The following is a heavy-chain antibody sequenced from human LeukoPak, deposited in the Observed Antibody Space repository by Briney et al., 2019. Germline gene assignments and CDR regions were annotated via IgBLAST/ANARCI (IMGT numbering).Heavy chain of an antibody. CDR3: AAYSGYDSLDY. V-gene: IGHV3-30*02. D-gene: IGHD5-12*01. CDR1: GFTFDNYV. Sequence: GGSLRLSCEASGFTFDNYVMHWVRQAPGKGLEWVAFLRYDGITKFYADSVKGRFSISRDLSNNTLFLQMNSLRAEDTAVYYCAAYSGYDSLDYWGQGTLVTVSS. J-gene: IGHJ4*02. CDR2: LRYDGITK.